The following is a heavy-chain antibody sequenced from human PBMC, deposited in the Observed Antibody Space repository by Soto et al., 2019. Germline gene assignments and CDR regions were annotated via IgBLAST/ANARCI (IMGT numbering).Heavy chain of an antibody. J-gene: IGHJ5*02. CDR1: GTSISSTSYY. D-gene: IGHD1-26*01. Sequence: SETLSLTCTVSGTSISSTSYYWGWIRQPPGKGLEWIGSIFYNGNTYYNPSLKSRVTISVDTSKNQFSLRLSSVTAADTAVYYCARQISATYFSLRWFDPSGQGTLVTVSS. CDR2: IFYNGNT. CDR3: ARQISATYFSLRWFDP. V-gene: IGHV4-39*01.